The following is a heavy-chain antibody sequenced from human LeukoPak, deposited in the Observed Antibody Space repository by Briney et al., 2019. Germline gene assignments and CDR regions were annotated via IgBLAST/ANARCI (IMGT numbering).Heavy chain of an antibody. CDR1: GGSIRGYY. CDR2: IYYSGST. D-gene: IGHD2-15*01. Sequence: SETLSLTCNVSGGSIRGYYWSWIRQPPGKGLEWIGYIYYSGSTNYNPSLKSRVTISVDTSKNQFSLKLSSVTAADTAVYYCARTSCSGGSCSKPNWFDPWGQGTLVTVSS. J-gene: IGHJ5*02. CDR3: ARTSCSGGSCSKPNWFDP. V-gene: IGHV4-59*01.